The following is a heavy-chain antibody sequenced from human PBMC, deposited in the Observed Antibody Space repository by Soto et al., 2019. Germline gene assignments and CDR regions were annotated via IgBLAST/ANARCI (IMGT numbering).Heavy chain of an antibody. V-gene: IGHV4-4*02. CDR3: ARDTGWGLGY. Sequence: QVQLQESGPGLVRPSGTPSLTCAVSGDSINSNYCWTWVRQPPGKGLEWIAEIYHGGGTSYNPSRKSRVTISMDKSKNQFSLNLTSVTAADTAMYYCARDTGWGLGYWGQGTLVTVSS. D-gene: IGHD6-19*01. CDR2: IYHGGGT. J-gene: IGHJ4*02. CDR1: GDSINSNYC.